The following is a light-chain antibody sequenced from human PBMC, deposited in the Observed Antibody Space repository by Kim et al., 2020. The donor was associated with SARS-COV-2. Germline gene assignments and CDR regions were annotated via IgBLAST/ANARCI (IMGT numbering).Light chain of an antibody. CDR1: QSINSW. Sequence: DIQMTQSPSTLSASVGDRVTITCRASQSINSWLAWYQQKPGKAPKLLIYKASSLESGVPSMFSGSESGTEFTLTISSLQPDDFATYYCHQYNSYPYTCGQGTKLEI. V-gene: IGKV1-5*03. CDR3: HQYNSYPYT. CDR2: KAS. J-gene: IGKJ2*01.